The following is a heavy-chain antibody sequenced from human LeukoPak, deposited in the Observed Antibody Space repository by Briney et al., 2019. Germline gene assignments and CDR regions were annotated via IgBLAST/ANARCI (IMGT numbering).Heavy chain of an antibody. CDR1: GFSVSDKY. CDR2: IYGGSTT. Sequence: GGSLRLSCADSGFSVSDKYMSWVRQAPGKGLEWASIIYGGSTTYYAESVKGRFTISRDNSKNTLYLEMNTLRAADTGVYYCARDVDHSGLSWGQGTLVTVSS. J-gene: IGHJ4*02. CDR3: ARDVDHSGLS. V-gene: IGHV3-66*01. D-gene: IGHD2-15*01.